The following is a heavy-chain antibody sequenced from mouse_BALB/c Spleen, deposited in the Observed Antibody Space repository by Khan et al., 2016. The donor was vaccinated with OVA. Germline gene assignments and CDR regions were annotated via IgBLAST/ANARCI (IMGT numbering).Heavy chain of an antibody. V-gene: IGHV1S136*01. Sequence: VQLQQSGPELVKPGASVKMSCTASGFTFTSYVIHWVKQRPGQGLDWIGYIYPYNDVTKFNEKFKGRATLTSDKSSSTAYMDFSSLTSEDSAVFECARTKVLTVSFASWGKETPLT. D-gene: IGHD2-13*01. CDR3: ARTKVLTVSFAS. CDR1: GFTFTSYV. J-gene: IGHJ2*01. CDR2: IYPYNDVT.